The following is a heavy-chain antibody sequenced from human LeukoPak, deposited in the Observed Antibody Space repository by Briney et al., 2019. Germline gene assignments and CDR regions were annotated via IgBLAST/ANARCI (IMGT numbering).Heavy chain of an antibody. CDR1: GFTFSSYA. J-gene: IGHJ6*03. CDR2: ISYDGSNK. Sequence: GGSLRLSCAASGFTFSSYAMHWVRQAPGKGLEWVAVISYDGSNKYYADSVKGRFTISRDNSKNTLYLQMNSLRAEDTAVYYCARSLTIFPHMDVWGKGTTVTVSS. V-gene: IGHV3-30*01. D-gene: IGHD3-3*01. CDR3: ARSLTIFPHMDV.